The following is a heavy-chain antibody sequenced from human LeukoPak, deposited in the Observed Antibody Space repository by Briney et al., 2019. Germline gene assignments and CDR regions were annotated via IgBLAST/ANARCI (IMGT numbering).Heavy chain of an antibody. Sequence: ASMKVSCKASGYHFTGYHVHWVREAPGQGLEWMGRISTDSGDADIAQKFQGRVTMTRDTSISTAYMELSRLTSDDSAVYYCAGLGSTVKGRIDPWGQGTSVTVSS. V-gene: IGHV1-2*02. J-gene: IGHJ5*02. D-gene: IGHD5/OR15-5a*01. CDR2: ISTDSGDA. CDR3: AGLGSTVKGRIDP. CDR1: GYHFTGYH.